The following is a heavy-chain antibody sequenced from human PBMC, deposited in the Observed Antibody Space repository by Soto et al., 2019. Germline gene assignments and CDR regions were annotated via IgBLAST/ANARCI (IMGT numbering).Heavy chain of an antibody. CDR3: ARDYSSTWYGVDS. V-gene: IGHV3-33*01. CDR1: GFTFSSYG. Sequence: LRLSCAASGFTFSSYGMHWVRQAPGKGLEWVAVIWYDGSSEYYAESVKGRFTISRDNSKNTLDLQMDSLRVEDSALYYCARDYSSTWYGVDSWGQGTLVTVSS. D-gene: IGHD6-13*01. J-gene: IGHJ4*02. CDR2: IWYDGSSE.